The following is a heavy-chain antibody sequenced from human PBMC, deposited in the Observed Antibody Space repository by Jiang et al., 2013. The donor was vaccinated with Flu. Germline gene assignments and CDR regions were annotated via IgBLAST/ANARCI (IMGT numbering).Heavy chain of an antibody. D-gene: IGHD3-3*01. V-gene: IGHV1-46*01. CDR2: INPSGGST. J-gene: IGHJ4*02. Sequence: GAEVKKPGASVKVSCKASGYTFTSYYMHWVRQAPGQGLEWMGIINPSGGSTSYAQKFQGRVTMTRDTSTSTVYMELSSLRSEDTAVYYCARDQGITIFGVAQSSGGYFDYWGQGTLVTVS. CDR1: GYTFTSYY. CDR3: ARDQGITIFGVAQSSGGYFDY.